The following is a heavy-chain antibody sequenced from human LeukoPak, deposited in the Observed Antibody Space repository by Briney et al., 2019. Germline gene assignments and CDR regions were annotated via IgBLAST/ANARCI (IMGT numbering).Heavy chain of an antibody. CDR2: INSDGSTT. D-gene: IGHD2/OR15-2a*01. V-gene: IGHV3-74*01. CDR1: GFTLSNSW. J-gene: IGHJ5*02. Sequence: GGSLRLSCAASGFTLSNSWIHWVRQAPGKGLVWVSRINSDGSTTTYADSVKGRFTISRDNTKNTLYLQMNSLRAEDTAVYYCARAARADCTSPTCHSWLAPWGQGTQVTVSS. CDR3: ARAARADCTSPTCHSWLAP.